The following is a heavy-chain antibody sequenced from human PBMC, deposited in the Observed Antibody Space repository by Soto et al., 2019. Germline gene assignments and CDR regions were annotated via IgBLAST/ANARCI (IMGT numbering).Heavy chain of an antibody. V-gene: IGHV3-33*01. CDR2: IWYDGSNK. D-gene: IGHD3-10*01. Sequence: QVQLVESGGGVVQPGRSLRLSCAASGFTFSSYGMHWVRQAPGKGLEWVAVIWYDGSNKYYADSVKGRFTISRDNSKNTQYLQVNSLRAEDTAVYYCARELFQHVPVVLYGSGSYLGYWGQGTLVTVSS. J-gene: IGHJ4*02. CDR3: ARELFQHVPVVLYGSGSYLGY. CDR1: GFTFSSYG.